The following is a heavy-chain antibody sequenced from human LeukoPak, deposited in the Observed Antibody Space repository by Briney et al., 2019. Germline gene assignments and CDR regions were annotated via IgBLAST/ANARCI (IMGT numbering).Heavy chain of an antibody. Sequence: GGSLRLSCAASGFTFSDYYMSWIRQAPGKGLEWVSSISSSSSYIYYADSVKGRFTISRDNAKNSLYLQMNSLRAEDTAVYYCARDLGYYYYMDVWGKGTTVTVSS. CDR1: GFTFSDYY. CDR2: ISSSSSYI. CDR3: ARDLGYYYYMDV. V-gene: IGHV3-11*06. J-gene: IGHJ6*03.